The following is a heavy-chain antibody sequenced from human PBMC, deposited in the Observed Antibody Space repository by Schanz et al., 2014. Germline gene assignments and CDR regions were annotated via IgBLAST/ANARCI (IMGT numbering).Heavy chain of an antibody. Sequence: QVQMVESGGGVVQPGRSLRLSCAASGFAFSVYGMHWVRQAPGKGPEWVAVIWSDGSTKYYADSVKGRFTISRDNSKNTLYLQMNSLRADDTAVYFCARAHGNNWYGKGLDYSGQGTHVTVFS. CDR3: ARAHGNNWYGKGLDY. CDR2: IWSDGSTK. V-gene: IGHV3-33*01. D-gene: IGHD1-1*01. J-gene: IGHJ4*02. CDR1: GFAFSVYG.